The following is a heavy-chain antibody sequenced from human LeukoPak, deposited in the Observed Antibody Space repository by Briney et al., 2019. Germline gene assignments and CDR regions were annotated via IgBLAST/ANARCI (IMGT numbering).Heavy chain of an antibody. V-gene: IGHV3-23*01. D-gene: IGHD2-2*01. CDR2: ISDGGGTT. J-gene: IGHJ3*02. CDR1: GFTFSSHA. CDR3: AKRPSGSTTGSASAFDI. Sequence: GGSLRLSCAASGFTFSSHAMSWVRQAPGKGLEWVSAISDGGGTTFYADSVKGRFAISRDNSKDTLFLQMNSLRAEDTALYYCAKRPSGSTTGSASAFDIWGQGTMVTVSS.